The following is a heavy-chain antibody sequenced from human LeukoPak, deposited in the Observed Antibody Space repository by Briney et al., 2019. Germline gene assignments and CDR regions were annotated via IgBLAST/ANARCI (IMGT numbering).Heavy chain of an antibody. CDR1: GGSFSSGSYY. D-gene: IGHD6-6*01. V-gene: IGHV4-61*02. Sequence: PSETLSLTCTVSGGSFSSGSYYWSWIRQPAGKGLEWIGRIYTSGSTNYNPALKSRASISIDTSKNQLSLRLSYVTAAHTAVYYCAKDHAARCFDYWGQGTLVTVSS. CDR2: IYTSGST. CDR3: AKDHAARCFDY. J-gene: IGHJ4*02.